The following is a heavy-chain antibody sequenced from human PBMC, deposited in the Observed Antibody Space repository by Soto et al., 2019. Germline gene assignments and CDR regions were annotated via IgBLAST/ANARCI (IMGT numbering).Heavy chain of an antibody. CDR3: ASSRVVTTYFYY. Sequence: QLQLQESGSRLVKPSQTLSLTCAVSGGSISRAGYSWSWIRQSPGKGLEWIGYIYNSGSTFYNPSLKSRLTISVDRSKNQLSLQLNSVTAADTAVYYCASSRVVTTYFYYWGQGTLVTVSS. CDR1: GGSISRAGYS. D-gene: IGHD2-21*02. V-gene: IGHV4-30-2*06. J-gene: IGHJ4*02. CDR2: IYNSGST.